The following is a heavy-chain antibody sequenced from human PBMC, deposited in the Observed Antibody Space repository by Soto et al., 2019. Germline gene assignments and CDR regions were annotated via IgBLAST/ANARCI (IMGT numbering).Heavy chain of an antibody. D-gene: IGHD1-20*01. J-gene: IGHJ4*02. V-gene: IGHV4-34*01. CDR3: ARGRSSRYHWTSGPKYYFDY. Sequence: KTSETLALTCAVYGGSFGGYYWRWIRQPPGKGLEWIGEINHSGSNNYNPSLKSRVTISVDTSKNQFSLKLSSVTAADTAVYYCARGRSSRYHWTSGPKYYFDYWGQGTLVTVSS. CDR1: GGSFGGYY. CDR2: INHSGSN.